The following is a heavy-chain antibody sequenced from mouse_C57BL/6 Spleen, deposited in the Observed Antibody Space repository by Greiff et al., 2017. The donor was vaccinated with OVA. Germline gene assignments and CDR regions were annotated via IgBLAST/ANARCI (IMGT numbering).Heavy chain of an antibody. CDR2: INPNYGGT. Sequence: EVQLQQSGPELVKPGASVKISCKASGYTFTNYYMNWVKQSHGKSLEWIGDINPNYGGTSYNQKFKGKATLTVDKSSSTAYMELRSLTSEDSAVYYCASGLGPGAWFAYWGQGTLVTVSA. CDR3: ASGLGPGAWFAY. CDR1: GYTFTNYY. J-gene: IGHJ3*01. D-gene: IGHD4-1*01. V-gene: IGHV1-26*01.